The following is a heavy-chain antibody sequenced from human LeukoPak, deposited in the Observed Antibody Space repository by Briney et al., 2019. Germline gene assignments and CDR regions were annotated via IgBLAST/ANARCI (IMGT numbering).Heavy chain of an antibody. CDR2: INTDGSST. V-gene: IGHV3-74*01. Sequence: PGGSLRLSCAASGFTFSSYWMHWVRQAPGKGLVWVSRINTDGSSTSYADSVKGRFTISRDNAKNTLYLQMNSLRAEDTAVYYCARDRGGSSEDFDYWGQGTLVTVSS. CDR1: GFTFSSYW. J-gene: IGHJ4*02. CDR3: ARDRGGSSEDFDY. D-gene: IGHD1-26*01.